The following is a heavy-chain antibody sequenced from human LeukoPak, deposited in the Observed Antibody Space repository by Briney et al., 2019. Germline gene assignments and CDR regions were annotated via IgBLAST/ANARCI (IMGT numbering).Heavy chain of an antibody. CDR3: GRANCGSYYCLTHDTFSGNDV. V-gene: IGHV1-18*01. CDR1: GYTFTSYG. J-gene: IGHJ6*02. Sequence: ASVKASCKASGYTFTSYGISWVRQAPGQGLERMGWISAYNGNTNYEQKLQGRVTMTTDTPTSKPFMEPTRQRPEDPAAHHCGRANCGSYYCLTHDTFSGNDVWGQGTTVTVSS. D-gene: IGHD1-26*01. CDR2: ISAYNGNT.